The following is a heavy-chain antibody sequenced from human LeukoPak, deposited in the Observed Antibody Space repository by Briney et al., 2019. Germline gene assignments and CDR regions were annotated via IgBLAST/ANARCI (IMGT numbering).Heavy chain of an antibody. D-gene: IGHD1-26*01. V-gene: IGHV3-48*03. CDR2: ISSSGSTI. J-gene: IGHJ4*02. Sequence: GGSLRLSCAASGFTFSSYEMNWVRQAPGKGLEWVSYISSSGSTIYYADSVKGRFTISRDNSKNTLYLQMNSLRAEDTAVYYCAKNSGSYPFDYWGQGTLVTVSS. CDR3: AKNSGSYPFDY. CDR1: GFTFSSYE.